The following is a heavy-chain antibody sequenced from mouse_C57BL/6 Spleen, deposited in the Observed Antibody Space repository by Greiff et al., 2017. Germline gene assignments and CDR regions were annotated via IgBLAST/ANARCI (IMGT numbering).Heavy chain of an antibody. J-gene: IGHJ4*01. CDR2: ISDGGSYT. D-gene: IGHD1-2*01. CDR1: GFTFSSYA. CDR3: ARDSGYPGAMDY. V-gene: IGHV5-4*01. Sequence: EVQLVESGGGLVKPGGSLKLSCAASGFTFSSYAMSWVRQTPEKRLEWVATISDGGSYTYYPDNVKGRFTISRDNAKNNLYLQMSHLKSEDTAMYYCARDSGYPGAMDYRGQGTSVTVSS.